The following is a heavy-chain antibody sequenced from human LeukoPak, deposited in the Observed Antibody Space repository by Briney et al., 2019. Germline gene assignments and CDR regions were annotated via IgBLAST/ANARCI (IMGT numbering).Heavy chain of an antibody. CDR2: IYHSGST. V-gene: IGHV4-38-2*02. D-gene: IGHD3-10*01. J-gene: IGHJ4*02. CDR1: GYSISSGYY. CDR3: ARNLAKTRGIGSGSSFDY. Sequence: PSETLSLTCTVSGYSISSGYYWGWIRQPPGKGLEWIGSIYHSGSTYYNPSLKSRVTISVDTSKNQFSLKLSSVTAADTAVYYCARNLAKTRGIGSGSSFDYWGQGTLVTVSS.